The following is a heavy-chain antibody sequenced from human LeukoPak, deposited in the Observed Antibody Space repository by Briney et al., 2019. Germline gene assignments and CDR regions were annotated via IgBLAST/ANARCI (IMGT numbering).Heavy chain of an antibody. Sequence: SETLSLTCAVYGGSFTDYYWSWIRQTPGKGLEWIGEVNHSGTTNYNPSLKSRVTISVDTSKNQFSLKVTSVTAADTALYYCARAYNSYDYPWGQGTLVTVSS. CDR2: VNHSGTT. CDR1: GGSFTDYY. D-gene: IGHD5-12*01. CDR3: ARAYNSYDYP. J-gene: IGHJ5*02. V-gene: IGHV4-34*01.